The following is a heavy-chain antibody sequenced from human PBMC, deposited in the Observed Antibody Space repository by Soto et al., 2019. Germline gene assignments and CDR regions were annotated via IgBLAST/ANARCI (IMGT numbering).Heavy chain of an antibody. V-gene: IGHV4-59*01. CDR3: ARGRLNDILTGLSGYYYMDV. CDR2: IYYSGST. CDR1: GGSISNYY. Sequence: SETLPLTCTVSGGSISNYYWSWIRQPPGKGLEWIGYIYYSGSTNYNPSLKSRVTISVDTSKNQFSLKLSSVTAADTAVYYCARGRLNDILTGLSGYYYMDVWGKGTTVTVSS. D-gene: IGHD3-9*01. J-gene: IGHJ6*03.